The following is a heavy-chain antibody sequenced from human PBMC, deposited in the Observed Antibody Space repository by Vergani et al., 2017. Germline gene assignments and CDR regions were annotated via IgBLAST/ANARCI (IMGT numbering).Heavy chain of an antibody. CDR3: GRVADFYGLGSRLLDL. CDR1: GGSMSGYY. V-gene: IGHV4-59*01. D-gene: IGHD3-10*01. CDR2: MYHSGST. Sequence: QVRLQESGPGLVKPSETLSLTCSDSGGSMSGYYWSWIRQPPGKELEWVGYMYHSGSTNYNPSLETRVTISGDTSKNQFSLKLNSVTAADTAVYYCGRVADFYGLGSRLLDLWGQGILVTVSS. J-gene: IGHJ5*02.